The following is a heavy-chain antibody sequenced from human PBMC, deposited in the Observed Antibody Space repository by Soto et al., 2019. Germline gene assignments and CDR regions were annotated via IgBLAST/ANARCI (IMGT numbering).Heavy chain of an antibody. D-gene: IGHD6-13*01. CDR1: GFAFSNYG. J-gene: IGHJ4*02. Sequence: QVHLVESGGGVVQPGRSLTLSCTASGFAFSNYGIHWVRQAPGRGLEWVAVIWSDGTKKFYAGSVRGRFTIARDNSKNTIYLQMNSLRAEDTAVYYCARDWWEEPAGTETVSQLAYWGQATLVTVSS. CDR3: ARDWWEEPAGTETVSQLAY. V-gene: IGHV3-33*01. CDR2: IWSDGTKK.